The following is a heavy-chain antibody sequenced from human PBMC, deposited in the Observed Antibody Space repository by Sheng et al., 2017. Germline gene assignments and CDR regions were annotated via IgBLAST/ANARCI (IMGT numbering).Heavy chain of an antibody. D-gene: IGHD5-12*01. CDR1: GGSFSTYA. Sequence: QVHLVQSGAEVKQPGSSVKVSCKASGGSFSTYAISWLRQAPGQGLEWMGGIIPSLGIANSAQRFQGRVTITADKSTSTVYMDLSSLRSEDTAVYYCARLWGNVVATNWFDPWGQGTLVTVSS. V-gene: IGHV1-69*10. J-gene: IGHJ5*02. CDR3: ARLWGNVVATNWFDP. CDR2: IIPSLGIA.